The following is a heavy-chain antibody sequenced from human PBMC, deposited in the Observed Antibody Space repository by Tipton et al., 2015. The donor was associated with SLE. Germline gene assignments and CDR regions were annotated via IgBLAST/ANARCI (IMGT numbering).Heavy chain of an antibody. V-gene: IGHV4-39*07. CDR2: IYYSGST. J-gene: IGHJ3*02. Sequence: TLSLTCTVSGGSLSSSSYYWGWIRQPPGKGLEWIGSIYYSGSTYYNPSLKSRVTISVDTSKNQFSLKLSSVTAADTAVYYCARVPINSRIEAFDIWGQGTMVTVSS. CDR1: GGSLSSSSYY. CDR3: ARVPINSRIEAFDI. D-gene: IGHD1-1*01.